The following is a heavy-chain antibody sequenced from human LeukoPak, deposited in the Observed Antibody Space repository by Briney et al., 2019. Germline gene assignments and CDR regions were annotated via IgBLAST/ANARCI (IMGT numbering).Heavy chain of an antibody. CDR3: ARDAHVAGIDY. V-gene: IGHV3-30*04. D-gene: IGHD6-19*01. Sequence: PGGSLRLSCAASGFTFSSYAMHWVRQAPGKGLEGVAVISYDGSNKYYADSVKGRFTISRDNSKNTLYLQMNSLRAEDTAVYYCARDAHVAGIDYWGQGTLVTVSS. J-gene: IGHJ4*02. CDR2: ISYDGSNK. CDR1: GFTFSSYA.